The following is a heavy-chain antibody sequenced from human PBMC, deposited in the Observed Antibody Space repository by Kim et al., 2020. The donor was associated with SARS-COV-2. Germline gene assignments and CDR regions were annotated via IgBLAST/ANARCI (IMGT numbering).Heavy chain of an antibody. V-gene: IGHV3-74*01. CDR1: GFNFSTAY. J-gene: IGHJ4*02. CDR2: ISANGSSI. Sequence: GGSLRLSCAASGFNFSTAYMHWVRQAPGKGLEWVSRISANGSSIRYADSVKGRFTISRDNAKNTLFLQMNSLRVEDTAVYYCARSSVGFGYYWGQGALLTVSS. D-gene: IGHD3-10*01. CDR3: ARSSVGFGYY.